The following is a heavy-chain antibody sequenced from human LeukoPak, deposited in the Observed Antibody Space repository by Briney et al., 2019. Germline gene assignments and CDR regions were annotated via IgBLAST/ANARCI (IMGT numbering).Heavy chain of an antibody. CDR2: IYYSGST. D-gene: IGHD3-3*01. V-gene: IGHV4-39*07. CDR1: GVSISSRTYY. J-gene: IGHJ6*03. CDR3: AGFTPYMNYEVGYYYYYYMDV. Sequence: SETLSLTCTVSGVSISSRTYYWGWIRQPPAKGLEWIAKIYYSGSTDYNPSLKSRVSISIDTSKNQFSLNVNSVTAADTAVYYCAGFTPYMNYEVGYYYYYYMDVWGKGTSVAVSS.